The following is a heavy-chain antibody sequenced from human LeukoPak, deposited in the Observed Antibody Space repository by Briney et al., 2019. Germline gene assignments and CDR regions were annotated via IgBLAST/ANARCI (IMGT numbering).Heavy chain of an antibody. CDR1: GFPFSTYG. J-gene: IGHJ4*02. CDR3: AKDKERLGGGFDY. V-gene: IGHV3-30*02. D-gene: IGHD3-16*01. CDR2: VRLDGSIK. Sequence: GGSLRLSCAASGFPFSTYGMHWVRQAPGKGLEWVAFVRLDGSIKYYADSVKGRFTISRDNSKNTLYLHMNSLRTEDTAMYYCAKDKERLGGGFDYWGQGTLVTVSS.